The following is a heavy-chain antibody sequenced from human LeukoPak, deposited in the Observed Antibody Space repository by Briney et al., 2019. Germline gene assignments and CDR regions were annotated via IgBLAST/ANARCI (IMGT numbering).Heavy chain of an antibody. D-gene: IGHD1-26*01. V-gene: IGHV3-49*04. CDR2: IRSKAYGATT. Sequence: SLRLSCTASGFTFGDSAMNWVRQAPGKGLEWVGFIRSKAYGATTEYAASVKGRFTISRDDSKSIAYLQMNSLKTEDTAVYYCSRLGSSGSYFDYWGQGTLVTVSS. CDR1: GFTFGDSA. J-gene: IGHJ4*02. CDR3: SRLGSSGSYFDY.